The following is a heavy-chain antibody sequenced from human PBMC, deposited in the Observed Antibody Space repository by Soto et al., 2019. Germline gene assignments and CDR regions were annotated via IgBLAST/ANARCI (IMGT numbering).Heavy chain of an antibody. D-gene: IGHD6-19*01. J-gene: IGHJ5*02. CDR2: MNPNSGNT. V-gene: IGHV1-8*01. CDR3: ARAPISGYSSGWYRARVSVRWFDP. CDR1: GYTFTSYD. Sequence: QVQLVQSGAEVKKPGASVKVSCKASGYTFTSYDINWVRQATGQGLEWMGWMNPNSGNTGYAQKFQGRVTMTRNTSISTAYMELSSLRSEDTAVYYCARAPISGYSSGWYRARVSVRWFDPWGQGTLVTVSS.